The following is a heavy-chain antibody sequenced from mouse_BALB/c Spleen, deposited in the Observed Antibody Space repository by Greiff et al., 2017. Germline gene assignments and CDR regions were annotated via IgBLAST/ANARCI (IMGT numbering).Heavy chain of an antibody. D-gene: IGHD1-1*01. V-gene: IGHV3-8*02. CDR2: ISYSGST. J-gene: IGHJ1*01. CDR3: ARSLYYGSSYWYFDV. CDR1: GDSITSGY. Sequence: VQLKESGPSLVKPSQTLSLTCSVTGDSITSGYWNWIRKFPGNKLEYMGYISYSGSTYYNPALKSRISITRDTSKNQYYLQLNSVTTEDTATYYCARSLYYGSSYWYFDVWGAGTTVTVSS.